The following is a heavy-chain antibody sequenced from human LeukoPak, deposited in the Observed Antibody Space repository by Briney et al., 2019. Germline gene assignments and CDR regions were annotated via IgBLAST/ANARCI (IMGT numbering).Heavy chain of an antibody. CDR1: GASFSSGDQF. CDR3: SRGLDSRKLSY. J-gene: IGHJ4*02. D-gene: IGHD3-22*01. Sequence: PSQTLSLIYTVSGASFSSGDQFWNWIRQSPAKGLEWIGSIHPSGRLYNNPSFESRVTISIDQSKNQFALYLNSVTAAASVVCFCSRGLDSRKLSYWGQGTLVTGSS. V-gene: IGHV4-31*03. CDR2: IHPSGRL.